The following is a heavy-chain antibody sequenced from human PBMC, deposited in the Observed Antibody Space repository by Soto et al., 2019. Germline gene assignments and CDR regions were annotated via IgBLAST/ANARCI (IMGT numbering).Heavy chain of an antibody. D-gene: IGHD2-21*02. CDR3: ARESLCGGDCYFDY. V-gene: IGHV1-69*13. CDR1: GGTFSSYA. Sequence: SVKVSCKASGGTFSSYAISWVRQAPGQGLEWMGGIIPIFGTANYAQKFQGRVTITADESTSTDYMELSSLRSEDTAVYYCARESLCGGDCYFDYWGQGTLVTVSS. CDR2: IIPIFGTA. J-gene: IGHJ4*02.